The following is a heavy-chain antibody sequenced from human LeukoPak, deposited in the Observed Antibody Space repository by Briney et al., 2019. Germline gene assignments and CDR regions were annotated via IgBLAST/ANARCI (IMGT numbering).Heavy chain of an antibody. CDR1: GFTFSSYD. J-gene: IGHJ4*02. CDR2: IWYDGSNK. V-gene: IGHV3-33*01. Sequence: GGSLRLSCAASGFTFSSYDMHWVRQAPGKGLEWVAVIWYDGSNKYYADSVKGRFTISRDNSKYTLYLQMNSLRAEDTAVYYCARGEYSRSSGFDYWGQGSLVTVSS. D-gene: IGHD6-6*01. CDR3: ARGEYSRSSGFDY.